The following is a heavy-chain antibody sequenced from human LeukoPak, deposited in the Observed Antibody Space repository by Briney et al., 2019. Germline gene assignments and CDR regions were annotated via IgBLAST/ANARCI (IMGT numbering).Heavy chain of an antibody. CDR2: ISSGGNT. J-gene: IGHJ4*02. CDR3: AREVRGYYFDY. CDR1: GFTFSSYS. V-gene: IGHV3-53*01. Sequence: GGSLRLSCAASGFTFSSYSMNWVRQAPGKGLEWVSVISSGGNTYYADSVKGRFTISRDNSKNTVYLQMSGLRAEDTAVYYCAREVRGYYFDYWGQGTLVTAPS. D-gene: IGHD5-12*01.